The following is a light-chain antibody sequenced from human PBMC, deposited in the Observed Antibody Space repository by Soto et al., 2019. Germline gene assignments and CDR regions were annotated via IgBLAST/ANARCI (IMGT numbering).Light chain of an antibody. V-gene: IGLV1-44*01. CDR1: SSNIGTNT. CDR3: AGWDDSLNGVL. Sequence: QSVLTQPPSASGTPGQRVSISCSGSSSNIGTNTVSWYQHLPRTAPKLLIYKNNQRPSGVPDRFSGSKSGASASLAISGLQSEDEADYYCAGWDDSLNGVLFGGGTKLTVL. CDR2: KNN. J-gene: IGLJ2*01.